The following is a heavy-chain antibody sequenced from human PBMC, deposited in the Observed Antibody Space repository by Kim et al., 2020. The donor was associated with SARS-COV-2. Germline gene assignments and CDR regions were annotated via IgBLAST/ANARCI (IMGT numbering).Heavy chain of an antibody. J-gene: IGHJ6*02. D-gene: IGHD6-19*01. Sequence: GGSLRLSCAASGFTFGSYAMHWVRQAPGKGLEWLAVISYDGSNKNYAESVRGRITISRDNSKNTLYLEMKSPRVEDTAVYYCASDHGDNSGWHVYYYYGMDVWGQGTTVTVSS. V-gene: IGHV3-30-3*01. CDR3: ASDHGDNSGWHVYYYYGMDV. CDR1: GFTFGSYA. CDR2: ISYDGSNK.